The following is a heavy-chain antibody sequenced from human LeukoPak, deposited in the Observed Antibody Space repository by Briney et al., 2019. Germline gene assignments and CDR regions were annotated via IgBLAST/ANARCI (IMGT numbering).Heavy chain of an antibody. Sequence: PGGSLRLPCAASGFIFSDYYMSWMRQAPGKGLEWLSYIYDSSSRTNYADSVKGRFTISSDNVKNSLYLPMNSLRAEDTAAYFCARRATDYCTPSSCHPNWFAPWGQGTQVTVSS. CDR1: GFIFSDYY. V-gene: IGHV3-11*03. J-gene: IGHJ5*02. CDR3: ARRATDYCTPSSCHPNWFAP. D-gene: IGHD4-11*01. CDR2: IYDSSSRT.